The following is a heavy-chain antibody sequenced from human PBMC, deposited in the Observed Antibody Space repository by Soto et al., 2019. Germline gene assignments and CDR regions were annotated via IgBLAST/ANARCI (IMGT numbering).Heavy chain of an antibody. CDR1: GYSISSSNW. V-gene: IGHV4-28*01. D-gene: IGHD3-3*01. Sequence: QVQLQESGPGLVKPSDTLSLTCAVSGYSISSSNWWGWIRQPPGKGLEWIGYIYYSGSTYYNPSLKSRVTMSVDTSKNQFSLKLSSVTAVDTAVYYCARTNYDFWSGNNWFDPWGQGTLVTVSS. J-gene: IGHJ5*02. CDR3: ARTNYDFWSGNNWFDP. CDR2: IYYSGST.